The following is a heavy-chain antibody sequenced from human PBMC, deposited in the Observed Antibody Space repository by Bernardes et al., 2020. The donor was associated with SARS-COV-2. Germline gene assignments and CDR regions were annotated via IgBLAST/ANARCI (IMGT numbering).Heavy chain of an antibody. V-gene: IGHV3-74*01. Sequence: GGSLSPSCAASGITFSSYWMHWVRQVPGKGLEWVSRIGGDGSDTTYADSVKGRFTISRDNAKNTLYWQMKSLRAEDTALYFCAGTSTTCCDYWGQGTLVPVSS. J-gene: IGHJ4*02. CDR3: AGTSTTCCDY. CDR2: IGGDGSDT. D-gene: IGHD2-2*01. CDR1: GITFSSYW.